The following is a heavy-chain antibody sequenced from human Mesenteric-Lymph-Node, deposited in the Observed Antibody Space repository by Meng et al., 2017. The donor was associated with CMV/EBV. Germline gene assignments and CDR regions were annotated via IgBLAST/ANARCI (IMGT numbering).Heavy chain of an antibody. CDR1: GYRFTSYW. D-gene: IGHD3-10*01. CDR3: ARQGDSGSYSGEAAY. CDR2: IYPKDSDT. J-gene: IGHJ4*02. V-gene: IGHV5-51*01. Sequence: SGYRFTSYWLGWVSKMRGKGQGWMGVIYPKDSDTRYRPSIKGKVTITADRSINTAYLQWSSLKASDTAMYYCARQGDSGSYSGEAAYWGQGTLVTVSS.